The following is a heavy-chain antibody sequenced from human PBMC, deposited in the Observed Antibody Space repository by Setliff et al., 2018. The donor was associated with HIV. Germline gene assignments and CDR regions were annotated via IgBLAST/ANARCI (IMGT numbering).Heavy chain of an antibody. Sequence: GSLRLSCAASVFTFNNYGMNWVRQAPGKGLEWVAFIRYDGSNKYYADSVKGRFTISRDNSKNTLYLQMNSLRAEDTAVYYCAGESSIAVAEYFQHWGQGTLVTVSS. D-gene: IGHD6-19*01. J-gene: IGHJ1*01. CDR3: AGESSIAVAEYFQH. CDR1: VFTFNNYG. CDR2: IRYDGSNK. V-gene: IGHV3-30*02.